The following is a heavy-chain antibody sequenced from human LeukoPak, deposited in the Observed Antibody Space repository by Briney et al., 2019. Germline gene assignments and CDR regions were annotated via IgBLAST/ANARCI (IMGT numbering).Heavy chain of an antibody. V-gene: IGHV3-23*01. CDR3: AKKGPYTFYGLDV. J-gene: IGHJ6*02. CDR2: IGGSGENT. Sequence: PGGSLRLSCAAPGFTFSSYAMTWVRQAPGKGLEWVSSIGGSGENTYYADSVKGRFTISRDNSKNTLCLQMNSLRAEDTAVYYCAKKGPYTFYGLDVWGQGTTVTVSS. CDR1: GFTFSSYA. D-gene: IGHD2/OR15-2a*01.